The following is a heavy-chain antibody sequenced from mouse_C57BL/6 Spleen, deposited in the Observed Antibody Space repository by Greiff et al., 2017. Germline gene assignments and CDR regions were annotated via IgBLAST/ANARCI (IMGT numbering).Heavy chain of an antibody. CDR1: GYAFTNYL. Sequence: VQLQQSGAELVRPGTSVKVSCKASGYAFTNYLIEWVKQRPGQGLEWIGVINPGSGGTNYNENFKGKATLTADKSSSTAYMQLSSLTSEYSAVYFCARGSNYEYFDVWGTGTTVTVSS. CDR3: ARGSNYEYFDV. V-gene: IGHV1-54*01. D-gene: IGHD2-5*01. CDR2: INPGSGGT. J-gene: IGHJ1*03.